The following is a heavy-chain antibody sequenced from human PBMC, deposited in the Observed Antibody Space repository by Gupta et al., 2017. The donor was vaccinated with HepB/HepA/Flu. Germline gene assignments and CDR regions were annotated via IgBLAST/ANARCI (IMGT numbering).Heavy chain of an antibody. V-gene: IGHV4-39*01. J-gene: IGHJ4*02. CDR3: ARQGVGLDY. Sequence: QLQLQESGPGLVKPSETLSLSCTVSGGSISSGDYYWDWIRQPPGKGLEWIGAIYYRGGIFYNPSLNSRVNISRDTSKNQFSLKLKSVIAADTAVYYCARQGVGLDYWGQGTLVTVSS. CDR2: IYYRGGI. D-gene: IGHD3/OR15-3a*01. CDR1: GGSISSGDYY.